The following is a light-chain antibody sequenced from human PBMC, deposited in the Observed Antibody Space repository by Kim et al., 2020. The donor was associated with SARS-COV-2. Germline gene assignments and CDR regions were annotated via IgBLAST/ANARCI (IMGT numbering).Light chain of an antibody. CDR3: QQYGSSPLT. Sequence: SPGERATLSSRASQSLNNNYLAWYQQNPGQAPRLLIYDASSRATGIPDRFSGSGSGTDFTLTISRLEPEDVAVYYCQQYGSSPLTFGQGTKVDIK. V-gene: IGKV3-20*01. CDR1: QSLNNNY. CDR2: DAS. J-gene: IGKJ1*01.